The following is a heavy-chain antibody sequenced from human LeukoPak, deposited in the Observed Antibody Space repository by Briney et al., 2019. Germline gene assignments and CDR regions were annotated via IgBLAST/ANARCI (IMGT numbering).Heavy chain of an antibody. CDR2: LSSSGST. Sequence: SETLSLTCAVSGASIRSGNYHWGWIRQPPGKGLEWIGSLSSSGSTFYSASLKSRVTISADTSENQFFLNLRSVTAADTAVYYCSRVSSRRFDYWGQGNLVTVSS. V-gene: IGHV4-39*01. J-gene: IGHJ4*02. CDR1: GASIRSGNYH. CDR3: SRVSSRRFDY.